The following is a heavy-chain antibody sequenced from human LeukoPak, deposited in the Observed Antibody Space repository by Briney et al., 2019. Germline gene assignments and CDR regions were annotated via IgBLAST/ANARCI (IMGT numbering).Heavy chain of an antibody. J-gene: IGHJ4*02. V-gene: IGHV6-1*01. CDR3: ERDYGGQFDY. Sequence: SPTPSLPRALSRWRLHQYRLPWKYPRQSPSRGPEWVGRTYYRSKWYNDYAVSVKSRITINPDTSKNQLSLQLSSGTTEYTAVYYCERDYGGQFDYWGQGTLVTVST. CDR1: RWRLHQYRLP. CDR2: TYYRSKWYN. D-gene: IGHD4-23*01.